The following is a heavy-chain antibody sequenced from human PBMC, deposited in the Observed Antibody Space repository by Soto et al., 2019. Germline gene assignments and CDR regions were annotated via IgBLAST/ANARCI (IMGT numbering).Heavy chain of an antibody. CDR3: ARGFWSGSKFAGFFDY. J-gene: IGHJ4*02. Sequence: GGSLRLSCAASGFTFSSYGMHWVRQAPGKGLEWVAVIWYDGSNKYYADSVKGRFTISRDNSKNTLYLQMNSLRAEDTAVYYCARGFWSGSKFAGFFDYWGQGTLVTVSS. CDR1: GFTFSSYG. V-gene: IGHV3-33*01. CDR2: IWYDGSNK. D-gene: IGHD3-3*01.